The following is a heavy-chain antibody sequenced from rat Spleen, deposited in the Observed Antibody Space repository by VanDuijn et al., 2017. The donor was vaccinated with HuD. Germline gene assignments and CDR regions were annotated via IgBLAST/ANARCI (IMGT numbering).Heavy chain of an antibody. V-gene: IGHV5-29*01. D-gene: IGHD4-2*01. J-gene: IGHJ3*01. CDR2: ITSAGDTT. CDR3: ARHGIPFAY. CDR1: GFTFSNYG. Sequence: EVQLVESGGGLVQPGRSLKLSCAASGFTFSNYGMTWIRQAPGKGLEWIATITSAGDTTYYPDSLKGRFTISRDNARNTLYLQVDSLRSEDTATYYCARHGIPFAYWGQGTLVTVSS.